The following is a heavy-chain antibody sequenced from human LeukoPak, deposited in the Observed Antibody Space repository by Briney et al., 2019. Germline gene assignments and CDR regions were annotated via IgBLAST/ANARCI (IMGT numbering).Heavy chain of an antibody. Sequence: ASVKVSCKASGYTFTSYAMNWVRQAPGQGLEWMGWINTNTGNPTYAQGFTGRFVFSLDTSVSTAYLQISSLKAEDTAVYYCARDRPSVTMIGSYGVDVWGQGTMITVSS. CDR1: GYTFTSYA. CDR2: INTNTGNP. CDR3: ARDRPSVTMIGSYGVDV. V-gene: IGHV7-4-1*02. J-gene: IGHJ6*02. D-gene: IGHD3-22*01.